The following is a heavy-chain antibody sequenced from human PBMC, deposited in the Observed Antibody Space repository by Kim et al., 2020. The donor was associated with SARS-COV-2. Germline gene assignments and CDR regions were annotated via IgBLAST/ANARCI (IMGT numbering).Heavy chain of an antibody. CDR3: ARGGSGSYSFDY. D-gene: IGHD3-10*01. V-gene: IGHV3-21*01. Sequence: YYADSGKGRFTITRDNAKNSLYLQMNSLRAEDTAVYYCARGGSGSYSFDYWGQGTLVTVSS. J-gene: IGHJ4*02.